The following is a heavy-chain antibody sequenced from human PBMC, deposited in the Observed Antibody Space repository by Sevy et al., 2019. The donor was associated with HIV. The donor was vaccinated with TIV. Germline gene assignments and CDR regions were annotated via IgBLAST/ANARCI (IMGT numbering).Heavy chain of an antibody. V-gene: IGHV1-24*01. Sequence: ASVKVSCKVSGYTLTELSVHWVRQAPGKGLEWMATFDPEDDEKIYAQKFQGRVTMTEDTSTDTAYMELSSLRSEDTAVYCCATTKDYYDSSGYPFDYWGQGTLVTVSS. CDR1: GYTLTELS. CDR3: ATTKDYYDSSGYPFDY. D-gene: IGHD3-22*01. J-gene: IGHJ4*02. CDR2: FDPEDDEK.